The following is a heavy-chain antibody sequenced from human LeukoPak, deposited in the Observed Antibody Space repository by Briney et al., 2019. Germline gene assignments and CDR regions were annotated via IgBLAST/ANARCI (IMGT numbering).Heavy chain of an antibody. V-gene: IGHV4-34*01. D-gene: IGHD6-19*01. CDR1: GGSFSGYY. Sequence: PSETLSLTCAVYGGSFSGYYWSWIRQPPGKGLEWIGEINHSGSTNYNPSLKSRVTISVDTSKNQFSLKLSSVTAADTAVYYCARGPKSYSSGWYKEYYFDYWGQGTLVTVSS. CDR2: INHSGST. J-gene: IGHJ4*02. CDR3: ARGPKSYSSGWYKEYYFDY.